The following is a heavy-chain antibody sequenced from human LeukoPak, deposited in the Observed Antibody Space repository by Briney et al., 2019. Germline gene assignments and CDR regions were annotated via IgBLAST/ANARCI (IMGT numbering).Heavy chain of an antibody. CDR2: IYTRGST. Sequence: PSETLSLTCTVSGGSISSYYWSWIRQPAGKGLEWIGRIYTRGSTNYNPSLKSRVTMSVDTSKNQFSLKLSSVTAADTAVYYCARDGEYCSSTSCSHRSFDIWGQGTMVTVSS. CDR1: GGSISSYY. D-gene: IGHD2-2*01. J-gene: IGHJ3*02. V-gene: IGHV4-4*07. CDR3: ARDGEYCSSTSCSHRSFDI.